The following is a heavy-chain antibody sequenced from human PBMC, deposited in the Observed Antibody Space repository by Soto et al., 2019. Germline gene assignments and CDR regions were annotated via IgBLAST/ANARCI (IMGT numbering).Heavy chain of an antibody. Sequence: GASVKVSCKASGYTFTSYAMHWVRQAPGQRLEWMGWINAGNGNTKYSQKFQGRVTITRDTSASTAYMELSSLRSEDTAVYYCARDQRFLEWPNPWGQGTLVTVSS. D-gene: IGHD3-3*01. V-gene: IGHV1-3*01. CDR3: ARDQRFLEWPNP. CDR2: INAGNGNT. J-gene: IGHJ5*02. CDR1: GYTFTSYA.